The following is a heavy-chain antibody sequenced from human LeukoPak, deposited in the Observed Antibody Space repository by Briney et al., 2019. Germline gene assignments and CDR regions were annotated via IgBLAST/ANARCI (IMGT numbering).Heavy chain of an antibody. CDR1: GYSISSGYY. CDR2: IYYSGST. CDR3: ARAGDGYNYYYYYMDV. Sequence: SETLSLTCTVSGYSISSGYYWSWIRQPPGKGLEWIGYIYYSGSTNYNPSLKSRVTISVDTSKNQFSLKLSSVTAADTAVYYCARAGDGYNYYYYYMDVWGKGTTVTVSS. V-gene: IGHV4-61*01. J-gene: IGHJ6*03. D-gene: IGHD5-24*01.